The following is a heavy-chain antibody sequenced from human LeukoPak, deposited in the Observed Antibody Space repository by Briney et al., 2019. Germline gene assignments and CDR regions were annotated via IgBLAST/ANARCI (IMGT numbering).Heavy chain of an antibody. CDR2: IKQDGSEK. Sequence: PGGSLRLSCAASGFTFSTYWMSWVRQTPGKGLEWVANIKQDGSEKYVDSVKGRFTLSRDNAKNSVYLRMNSLRAEDTAVYYCARSKSGFSSGWSDAFDIWGQGTLVTVSS. V-gene: IGHV3-7*04. CDR3: ARSKSGFSSGWSDAFDI. J-gene: IGHJ3*02. CDR1: GFTFSTYW. D-gene: IGHD6-19*01.